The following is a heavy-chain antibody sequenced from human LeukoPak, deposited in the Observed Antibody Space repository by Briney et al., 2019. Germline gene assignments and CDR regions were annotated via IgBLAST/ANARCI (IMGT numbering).Heavy chain of an antibody. D-gene: IGHD3-22*01. CDR3: ARDRAGYYDSSGPDAFDI. CDR2: IYHSGST. V-gene: IGHV4-30-2*01. J-gene: IGHJ3*02. Sequence: PSETLSLTCAVSGGSISSGGYSWSWIRQPPGKGLGWIGYIYHSGSTYYNPSLKSRVTISVDRSKNQFSLKLSSVTAADTAVYYCARDRAGYYDSSGPDAFDIWGQGTMVTVSS. CDR1: GGSISSGGYS.